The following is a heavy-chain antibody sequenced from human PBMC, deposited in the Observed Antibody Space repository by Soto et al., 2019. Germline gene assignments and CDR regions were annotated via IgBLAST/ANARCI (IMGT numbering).Heavy chain of an antibody. J-gene: IGHJ3*02. V-gene: IGHV3-21*01. Sequence: PGGSLILSCAASGFTFSSYSMNWVRQAPGKGLEWVSSISGSSSYIYYADSVKGRFTISRDNAKNSLYLQMNSLRAEDTAVYYCARDQLYGDYGAFDIWGQGTMVTVSS. CDR3: ARDQLYGDYGAFDI. CDR1: GFTFSSYS. CDR2: ISGSSSYI. D-gene: IGHD4-17*01.